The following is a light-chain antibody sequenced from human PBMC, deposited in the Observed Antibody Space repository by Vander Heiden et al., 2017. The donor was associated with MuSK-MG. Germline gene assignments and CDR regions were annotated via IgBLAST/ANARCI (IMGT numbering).Light chain of an antibody. V-gene: IGLV2-14*01. Sequence: QSALTQPASVSGSPGQSITISCTGTSSDVGGCNCVSWYQQHPGKAPKVMIYEVSNRPSGVSNRFSGSKSGNTASLTISGLQADDEGFYYCCSYTSSSTAAYVFGTGTKVTVL. CDR1: SSDVGGCNC. CDR2: EVS. J-gene: IGLJ1*01. CDR3: CSYTSSSTAAYV.